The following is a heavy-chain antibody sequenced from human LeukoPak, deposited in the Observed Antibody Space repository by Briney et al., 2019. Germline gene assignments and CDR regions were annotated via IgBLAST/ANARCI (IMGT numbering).Heavy chain of an antibody. J-gene: IGHJ1*01. CDR2: IYSDGTT. D-gene: IGHD1-26*01. Sequence: QPGGSLRLSCAASGFTVSTNYMSWVRQAPGKGLEWVSLIYSDGTTNYADSVKGRFSISRDNANNSLYLQMNSLRAEDTAVYYCVRDSGSSYGYYFLHWGQGTLVTVSS. CDR3: VRDSGSSYGYYFLH. CDR1: GFTVSTNY. V-gene: IGHV3-53*01.